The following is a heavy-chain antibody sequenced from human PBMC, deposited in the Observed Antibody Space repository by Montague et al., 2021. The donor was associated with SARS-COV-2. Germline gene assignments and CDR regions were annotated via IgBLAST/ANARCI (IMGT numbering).Heavy chain of an antibody. CDR3: AKDMASILRGVTPGFYYYYGMDV. D-gene: IGHD3-10*01. CDR1: GFTFDDYA. CDR2: ISWNSGSI. J-gene: IGHJ6*02. V-gene: IGHV3-9*01. Sequence: RSLSLAASGFTFDDYAMHWVRQAPGKGLEWVSGISWNSGSIGYADSVKGRFTISRDDAKNSLYLQMNSLRAEDTALYYCAKDMASILRGVTPGFYYYYGMDVWGQGTTVTVSS.